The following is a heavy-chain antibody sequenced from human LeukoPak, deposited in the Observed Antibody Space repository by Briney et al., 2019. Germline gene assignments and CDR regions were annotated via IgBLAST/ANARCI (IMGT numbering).Heavy chain of an antibody. D-gene: IGHD1-26*01. V-gene: IGHV4-4*07. J-gene: IGHJ6*03. CDR3: ARVRWELKDYYYYMDV. Sequence: SETLSLTCTVSGGSISSYYWSWIRQPAGKGLEWIGRIYTSGSTNYNPSLKSRVTMSVDTSKNQFSLKLSSVTAADTAVYYCARVRWELKDYYYYMDVWGKGTTVTIYS. CDR2: IYTSGST. CDR1: GGSISSYY.